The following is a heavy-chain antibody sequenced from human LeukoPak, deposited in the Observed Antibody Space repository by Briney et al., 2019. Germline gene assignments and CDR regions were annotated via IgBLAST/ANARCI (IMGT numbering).Heavy chain of an antibody. V-gene: IGHV4-59*01. CDR2: IYYSGST. CDR3: ARRVQAARDY. D-gene: IGHD6-6*01. J-gene: IGHJ4*02. CDR1: GGSISSYY. Sequence: SETLSLTCTVSGGSISSYYWSWIRQPPGKGLEWIGYIYYSGSTNYNPSLKSRVTISVDTSKNQFSLKLRSVTAADTAVYYCARRVQAARDYWGQGTLVTVSP.